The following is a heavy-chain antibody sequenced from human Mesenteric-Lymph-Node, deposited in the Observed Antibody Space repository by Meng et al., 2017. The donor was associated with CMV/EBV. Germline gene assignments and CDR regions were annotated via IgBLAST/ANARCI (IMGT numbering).Heavy chain of an antibody. Sequence: GDSVSSNSAAWNWSRQSPSRGLEWLGRTYYRSKWYNDYAVSVKSRITINPDTSKNQFSLQLNSVTPEDTAVYYCARDVDTAMVFDYWGQGTLVTVSS. V-gene: IGHV6-1*01. J-gene: IGHJ4*02. CDR2: TYYRSKWYN. CDR3: ARDVDTAMVFDY. D-gene: IGHD5-18*01. CDR1: GDSVSSNSAA.